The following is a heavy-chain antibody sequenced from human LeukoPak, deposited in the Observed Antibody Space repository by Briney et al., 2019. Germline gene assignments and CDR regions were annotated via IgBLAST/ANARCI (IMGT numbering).Heavy chain of an antibody. Sequence: GGSLRLSCAASGFTFSTFDMSRVRQAPGKGLQWVSTISGAGGTTLFADSVKGRFSISRDNSNNKVFLQMNSLRVEDTAVYYCAKASDFDSSGFPIDVFDFWGQGLLVSVAS. V-gene: IGHV3-23*01. CDR3: AKASDFDSSGFPIDVFDF. CDR1: GFTFSTFD. J-gene: IGHJ4*02. D-gene: IGHD3-22*01. CDR2: ISGAGGTT.